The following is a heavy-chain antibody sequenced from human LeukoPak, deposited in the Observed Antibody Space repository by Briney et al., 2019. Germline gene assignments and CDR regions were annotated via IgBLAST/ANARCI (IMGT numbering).Heavy chain of an antibody. D-gene: IGHD5-24*01. CDR1: GFTFSSYW. CDR2: MKQDGSEK. Sequence: GGSLRLSCAASGFTFSSYWMSWVRQAPGKGLEWVANMKQDGSEKYYVDSVKGRFTISRDNAKNSLYLQMNSLRAEDTAVYYCARPGAGYNWGRFDFWGQGTLVTVSS. V-gene: IGHV3-7*04. J-gene: IGHJ4*02. CDR3: ARPGAGYNWGRFDF.